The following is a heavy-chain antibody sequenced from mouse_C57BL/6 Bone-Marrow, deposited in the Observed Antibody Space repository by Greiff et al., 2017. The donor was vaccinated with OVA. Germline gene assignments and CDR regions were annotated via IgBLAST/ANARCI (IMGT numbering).Heavy chain of an antibody. Sequence: QVQLKESGPELVKPGASVKISCKASGYSFTSYYIHWVKQRPGQGLEWIGWIYPGSGNTKYNEKLKGKAKLTADTSSSTAYMQLSSLTSENSAVFYGARGDYYGSSYWYFDVWGTGTTVTVSS. CDR3: ARGDYYGSSYWYFDV. D-gene: IGHD1-1*01. J-gene: IGHJ1*03. V-gene: IGHV1-66*01. CDR1: GYSFTSYY. CDR2: IYPGSGNT.